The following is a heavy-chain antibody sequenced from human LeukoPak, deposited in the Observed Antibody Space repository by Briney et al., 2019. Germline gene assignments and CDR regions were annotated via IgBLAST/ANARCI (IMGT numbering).Heavy chain of an antibody. Sequence: PGGSLRLSCAASGFTVSGNYMSWVRQAPGKGLEWVSVIYSGGSTYYADSVKGRFTISRDNSKNTLYLQMNSLRAEDTAVYYCARVVHLAFGYFDYWGQGTLVTVSS. CDR1: GFTVSGNY. D-gene: IGHD3-10*01. CDR2: IYSGGST. CDR3: ARVVHLAFGYFDY. J-gene: IGHJ4*02. V-gene: IGHV3-53*01.